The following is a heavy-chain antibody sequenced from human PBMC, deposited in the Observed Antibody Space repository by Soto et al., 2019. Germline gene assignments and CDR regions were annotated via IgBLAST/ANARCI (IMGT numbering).Heavy chain of an antibody. CDR3: AKVARTPAMVTPPSLFGLGG. CDR1: GLTFSTSG. J-gene: IGHJ6*02. V-gene: IGHV3-30*18. Sequence: GGSLRLSCADSGLTFSTSGMHWVRQAPGKGLEWVAVISYDGSNKYYRDSVKGRFTISRDNSKNTLYLQMNSLRLEDTAVYYCAKVARTPAMVTPPSLFGLGGWGQGTAVTVSS. D-gene: IGHD5-18*01. CDR2: ISYDGSNK.